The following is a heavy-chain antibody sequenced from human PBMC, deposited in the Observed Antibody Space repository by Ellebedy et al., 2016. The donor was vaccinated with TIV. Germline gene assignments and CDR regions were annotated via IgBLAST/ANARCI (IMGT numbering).Heavy chain of an antibody. D-gene: IGHD3-16*01. V-gene: IGHV3-7*01. CDR2: IYQDGGVQ. CDR1: GFSFRSYW. Sequence: GGSLRLSCAASGFSFRSYWMSWVRQAPGKGLEWVANIYQDGGVQYYVDSVKGRFTISRDNADNSLFLQMNSLRAEDTAVYYLARRGSYGDYAVQINSWFDTWGRGTLVAVSS. J-gene: IGHJ5*02. CDR3: ARRGSYGDYAVQINSWFDT.